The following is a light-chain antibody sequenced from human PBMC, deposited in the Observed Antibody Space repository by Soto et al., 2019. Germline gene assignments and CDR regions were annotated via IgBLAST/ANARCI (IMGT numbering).Light chain of an antibody. CDR2: DAS. J-gene: IGKJ4*01. V-gene: IGKV1-33*01. Sequence: DIQMTQSPSSLSASVGDRVTITCQASQDISNYLNWYQQKPGKAPKLLIYDASNLETGVPSRFSGSGSGTDFTFTISSLQPEDIATYYCQQYDNLSTFGGATKVEIK. CDR1: QDISNY. CDR3: QQYDNLST.